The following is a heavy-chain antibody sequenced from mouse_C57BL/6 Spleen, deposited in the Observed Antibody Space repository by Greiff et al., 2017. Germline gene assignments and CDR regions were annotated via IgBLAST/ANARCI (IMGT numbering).Heavy chain of an antibody. CDR3: ARRGERTDYDGGFAY. CDR1: GYAFSSSW. Sequence: QVQLQQSGPELVKPGASVKISCKASGYAFSSSWMNWVKQRPGKGLEWIGRIYPGDGDTNYNGKFKGKATLTADKSSSTAYMQLSSLTSEDSAVYFCARRGERTDYDGGFAYWGQGTLVTVSA. J-gene: IGHJ3*01. V-gene: IGHV1-82*01. CDR2: IYPGDGDT. D-gene: IGHD2-4*01.